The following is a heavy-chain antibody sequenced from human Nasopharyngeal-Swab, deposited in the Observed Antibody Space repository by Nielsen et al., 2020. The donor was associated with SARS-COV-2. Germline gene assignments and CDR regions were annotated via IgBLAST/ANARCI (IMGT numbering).Heavy chain of an antibody. CDR1: GYTFTGYY. D-gene: IGHD5-12*01. V-gene: IGHV1-2*06. CDR3: ARDPSGYDSDY. CDR2: INPNSGGT. J-gene: IGHJ4*02. Sequence: ASLKVSCKASGYTFTGYYMHWVRQAPGQGLEWMGRINPNSGGTNYAQKFQGRVTMTRDTSISTAYMELSRLRSDDTAVYYCARDPSGYDSDYWGQGTLVTVSS.